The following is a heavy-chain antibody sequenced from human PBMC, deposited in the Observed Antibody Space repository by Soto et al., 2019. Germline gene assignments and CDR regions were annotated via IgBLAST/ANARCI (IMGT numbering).Heavy chain of an antibody. D-gene: IGHD2-2*01. CDR3: ASHKNYCSSTSCYEGAYYYYYMDV. CDR1: GGSISSYY. V-gene: IGHV4-59*01. CDR2: IYYSGST. J-gene: IGHJ6*03. Sequence: SETLSLTCTVSGGSISSYYWSWIRQPPGKGLEWIGYIYYSGSTNYNPSLKSRVTISVDTSKNQFSLKLSSVTAADTAVYYCASHKNYCSSTSCYEGAYYYYYMDVWGKGTTVTVSS.